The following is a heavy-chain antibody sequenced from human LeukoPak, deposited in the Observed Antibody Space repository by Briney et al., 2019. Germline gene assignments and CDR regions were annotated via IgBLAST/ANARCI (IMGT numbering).Heavy chain of an antibody. D-gene: IGHD3-22*01. V-gene: IGHV1-69*04. J-gene: IGHJ1*01. CDR1: AGTFNSFA. Sequence: GASGKVSCKASAGTFNSFAISWVRQAPAQGLDWVGRIIPLLGTPDYAQKFQGRVTITSDKYTGTAYIELSSLRSEDTAMYYCARMKSFDSTGYSHAEYFQHWSQGTLVIVSS. CDR3: ARMKSFDSTGYSHAEYFQH. CDR2: IIPLLGTP.